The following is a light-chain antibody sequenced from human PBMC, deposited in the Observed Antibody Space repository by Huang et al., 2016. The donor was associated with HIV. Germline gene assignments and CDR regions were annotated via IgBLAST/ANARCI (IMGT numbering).Light chain of an antibody. CDR3: QQYGSSPFT. CDR2: HAF. V-gene: IGKV3-20*01. Sequence: EIVLTQSPGTLSLSPGERATLSCRASETVTSNYLAWYQQKPGQAPRLLIYHAFNRAAGIPDRFSGSGSGTDFTLTISRLEPEDFAVYYCQQYGSSPFTFGPGTKVDIK. J-gene: IGKJ3*01. CDR1: ETVTSNY.